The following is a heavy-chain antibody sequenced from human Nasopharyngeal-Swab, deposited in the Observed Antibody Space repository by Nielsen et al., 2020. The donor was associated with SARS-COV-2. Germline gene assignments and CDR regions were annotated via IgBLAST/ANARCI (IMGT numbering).Heavy chain of an antibody. Sequence: ASVKVSCKSSGYTFTNYVVGWVRQAPGQGLEWLGWVSAYSGYTSYVQKVQDRVTMTTDTSTRTAYMELSSLRSEDTAVYYCARDEGPSSRSRYFDLWGRGTLVTVSS. V-gene: IGHV1-18*04. CDR2: VSAYSGYT. CDR3: ARDEGPSSRSRYFDL. CDR1: GYTFTNYV. D-gene: IGHD2-2*01. J-gene: IGHJ2*01.